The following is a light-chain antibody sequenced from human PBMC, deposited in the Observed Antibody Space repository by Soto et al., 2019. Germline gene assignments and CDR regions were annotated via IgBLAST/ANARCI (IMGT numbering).Light chain of an antibody. Sequence: QSALTQPASVSGSPGQSITISCTGTSTDIGTYDHVSWYQQRPGKVPQLIIYEVSNRPSGLSSRFSGSKSGNAASLTISRPQAEDEADYYCCSYTTGSTLVFGTGTKVTVL. J-gene: IGLJ1*01. CDR2: EVS. V-gene: IGLV2-14*01. CDR3: CSYTTGSTLV. CDR1: STDIGTYDH.